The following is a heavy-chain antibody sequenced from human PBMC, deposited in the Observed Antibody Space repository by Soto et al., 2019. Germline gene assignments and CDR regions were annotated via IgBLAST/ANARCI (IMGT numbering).Heavy chain of an antibody. D-gene: IGHD1-26*01. CDR2: INPNGGST. CDR1: EYTFTNYY. Sequence: ASVKVSCKASEYTFTNYYMHWVRQAPGQGLEWMGIINPNGGSTNYAQKFQGRVTMTRDTSTSTVYMELSSLRSEDTAVYYCARVLLTGSYYSLFDYWGQGTLVTVSS. CDR3: ARVLLTGSYYSLFDY. V-gene: IGHV1-46*01. J-gene: IGHJ4*02.